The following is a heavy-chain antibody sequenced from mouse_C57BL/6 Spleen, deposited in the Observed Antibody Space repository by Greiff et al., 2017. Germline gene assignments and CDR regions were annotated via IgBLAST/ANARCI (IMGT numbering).Heavy chain of an antibody. CDR2: FYPGSGSI. CDR3: ARHEDDVEITTAGGLIDY. Sequence: VQLQQSGAELVKPGASVKLSCKASGYTFTEYTIHWVKQRPGQGLEWIGWFYPGSGSIKYNEKFKDKATLTADKSSSTVYMELSRLTSEDSAVYFCARHEDDVEITTAGGLIDYWGQGTSVTVSS. D-gene: IGHD1-2*01. V-gene: IGHV1-62-2*01. J-gene: IGHJ4*01. CDR1: GYTFTEYT.